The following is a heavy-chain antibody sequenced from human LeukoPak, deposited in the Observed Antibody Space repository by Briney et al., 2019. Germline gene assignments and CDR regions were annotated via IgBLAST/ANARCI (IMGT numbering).Heavy chain of an antibody. J-gene: IGHJ4*02. CDR2: IRPSGGNT. V-gene: IGHV1-46*01. CDR3: AREPPDSYYFDY. Sequence: VASVRVSCKASGYIFTNHYIHWVRQAPGQGLEWMGIIRPSGGNTGYTQKFQGRVTMTRDVSTSTVYMELRSLRSEDTAVYYCAREPPDSYYFDYWGQGTLVTVSP. CDR1: GYIFTNHY.